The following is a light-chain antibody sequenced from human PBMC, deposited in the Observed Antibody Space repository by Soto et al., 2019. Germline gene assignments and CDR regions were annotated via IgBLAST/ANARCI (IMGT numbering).Light chain of an antibody. CDR3: QHYNSYSEA. CDR2: KAS. Sequence: DIQMTQSPSTLSGSLGDRVTITCRAGQTISSWLAWYQQKPGKAPKLLIYKASTLKSGVPSRFRGSRSGTEFILTISSLPPDDFAPYYCQHYNSYSEACGQGTKVDIK. J-gene: IGKJ1*01. V-gene: IGKV1-5*03. CDR1: QTISSW.